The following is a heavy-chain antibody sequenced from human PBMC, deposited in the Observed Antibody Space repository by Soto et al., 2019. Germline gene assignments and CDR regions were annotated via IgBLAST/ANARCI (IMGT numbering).Heavy chain of an antibody. D-gene: IGHD4-4*01. J-gene: IGHJ4*02. CDR1: GYTFTSYA. V-gene: IGHV1-3*01. Sequence: QVQLVQSGAEVKKPGASVKVSCKASGYTFTSYAMHWVRQAPGQRLEWMGWINAGNGNTKYSQKFQGRVTITRDTSASTAYMELSSLRSEDTAVYYCARALPYSNYEGYWGQGTLVTVSS. CDR3: ARALPYSNYEGY. CDR2: INAGNGNT.